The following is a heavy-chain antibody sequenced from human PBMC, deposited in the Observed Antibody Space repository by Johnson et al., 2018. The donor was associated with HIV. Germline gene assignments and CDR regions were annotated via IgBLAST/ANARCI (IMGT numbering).Heavy chain of an antibody. Sequence: MQLVESGGGVVQPGGSLRLSCAASGFTVSSNYMSWVRQAPGKGLEWVSVIYSGGSTYYADSVKGRFTISRDNSKNTLYLQMNSLRVEDTAVSSCARVSNHAFDIWGQGTMVTVSS. V-gene: IGHV3-66*01. CDR2: IYSGGST. CDR3: ARVSNHAFDI. CDR1: GFTVSSNY. J-gene: IGHJ3*02.